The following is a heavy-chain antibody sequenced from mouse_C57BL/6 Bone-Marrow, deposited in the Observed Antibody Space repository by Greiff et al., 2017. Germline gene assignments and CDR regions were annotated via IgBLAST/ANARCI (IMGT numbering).Heavy chain of an antibody. CDR3: ARWGVVSHYYARYY. V-gene: IGHV1-72*01. J-gene: IGHJ4*01. Sequence: QVQLQQPGAELVKPGASVKLSCKASGYTFTSYWMHWVKQRPGRGLEWIGRIDPNSGGTKYNEKFKSKATLTVDKPSTTAYMQLSSLISEDSAVYYCARWGVVSHYYARYYWGQGTSVTVSS. D-gene: IGHD1-1*01. CDR1: GYTFTSYW. CDR2: IDPNSGGT.